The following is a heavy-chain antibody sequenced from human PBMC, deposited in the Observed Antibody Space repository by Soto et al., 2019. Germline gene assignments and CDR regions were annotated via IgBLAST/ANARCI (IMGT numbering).Heavy chain of an antibody. V-gene: IGHV3-30*18. CDR1: GFTFSSYG. D-gene: IGHD2-21*02. CDR2: ISYDGSNK. CDR3: AKLGLELVDVVTAIRAEYFQH. J-gene: IGHJ1*01. Sequence: GGSLRLSCAASGFTFSSYGMHWVRQAPGKGLEWVAVISYDGSNKYYADSVKGRFTISRDNSKNTLYLQMNSLRAEDTAVYYCAKLGLELVDVVTAIRAEYFQHWGQGTLVTVSS.